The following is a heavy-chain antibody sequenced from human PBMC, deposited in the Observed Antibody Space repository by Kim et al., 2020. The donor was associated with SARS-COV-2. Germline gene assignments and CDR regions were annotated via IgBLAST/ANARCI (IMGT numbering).Heavy chain of an antibody. V-gene: IGHV4-39*07. CDR2: IYYSGCT. J-gene: IGHJ5*02. CDR3: ATDIVGWFDP. D-gene: IGHD2-15*01. Sequence: SETLSLTCTVSGGSISSSSYYWGWIRQPPGKGLEWIGSIYYSGCTYYNPSLKSRVTISVDTSKNQFSLKLSSVTAADTAVYYCATDIVGWFDPWGQGTLVTVSS. CDR1: GGSISSSSYY.